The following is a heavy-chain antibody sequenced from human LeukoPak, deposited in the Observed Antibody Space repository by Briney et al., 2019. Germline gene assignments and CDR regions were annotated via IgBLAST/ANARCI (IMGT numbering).Heavy chain of an antibody. J-gene: IGHJ5*02. CDR3: ARQAYSSNLGWFDP. D-gene: IGHD6-13*01. V-gene: IGHV4-39*01. CDR1: GGSISSSTYY. Sequence: SETLSLTCSVSGGSISSSTYYWGWIRQPPGEGLEWIGNIYNSGSTYYNPSLKSRVTISVDTSKNQFSLKLSSVTAADTAVYYCARQAYSSNLGWFDPWGQGTLVTVSS. CDR2: IYNSGST.